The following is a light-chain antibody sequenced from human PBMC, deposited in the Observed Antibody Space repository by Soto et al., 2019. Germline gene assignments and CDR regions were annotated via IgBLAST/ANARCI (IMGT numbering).Light chain of an antibody. Sequence: EIVLTQSPGTLSLSPGERATLSCRASQSVSSSYLAWYQQKPGQAPRLLIYGASSRATGIPDRFSGSGSGTDSTPTTSRLEPEDSGVYYCQQYGSSPPRTFGHGTKVEIK. CDR3: QQYGSSPPRT. CDR2: GAS. J-gene: IGKJ1*01. CDR1: QSVSSSY. V-gene: IGKV3-20*01.